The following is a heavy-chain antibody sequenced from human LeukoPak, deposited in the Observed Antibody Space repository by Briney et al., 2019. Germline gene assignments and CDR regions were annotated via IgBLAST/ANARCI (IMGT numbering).Heavy chain of an antibody. CDR2: IYYSGST. CDR3: ARFLGEYQLLSHFDY. Sequence: SETLSLTCTVSGGSTSSYYWSWIRQPPGKGLEWIGYIYYSGSTNYNPSLKSRVTISVDTSKNQFSLKLSSVTAADTAVYYCARFLGEYQLLSHFDYWGQGTLVTVSS. V-gene: IGHV4-59*01. CDR1: GGSTSSYY. D-gene: IGHD2-2*01. J-gene: IGHJ4*02.